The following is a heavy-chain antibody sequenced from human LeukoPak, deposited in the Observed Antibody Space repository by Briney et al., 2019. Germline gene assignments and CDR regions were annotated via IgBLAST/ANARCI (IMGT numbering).Heavy chain of an antibody. CDR1: GFTVRGTL. V-gene: IGHV3-53*01. J-gene: IGHJ4*02. CDR3: ARESPRNYAVDY. D-gene: IGHD1-7*01. CDR2: IYSGGST. Sequence: PGGSLRLSCTASGFTVRGTLMDWVRQAPGKGLEWVSVIYSGGSTYYADSVKGRFTISRDNSKNTLYLQMNSLRAEDTAVYYCARESPRNYAVDYWGQGTLVTVSS.